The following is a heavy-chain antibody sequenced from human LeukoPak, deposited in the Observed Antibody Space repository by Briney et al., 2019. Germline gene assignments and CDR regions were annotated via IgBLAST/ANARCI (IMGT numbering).Heavy chain of an antibody. D-gene: IGHD3-3*01. CDR3: ARVFYDFWSGPSWFDP. Sequence: SETLSLTCAVYGGSFSGYYWSWIRQPPGKGLEWIGEINHSGSINYNPSLKSRVTISVDTSKNQFSLKLSSVTAADTAVYYCARVFYDFWSGPSWFDPWGQGTLVTVSS. J-gene: IGHJ5*02. V-gene: IGHV4-34*01. CDR2: INHSGSI. CDR1: GGSFSGYY.